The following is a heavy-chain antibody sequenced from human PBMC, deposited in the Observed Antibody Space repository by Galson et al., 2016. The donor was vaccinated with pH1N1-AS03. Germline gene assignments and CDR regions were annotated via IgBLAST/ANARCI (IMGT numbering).Heavy chain of an antibody. V-gene: IGHV4-59*01. Sequence: ETLSLTCTVSGASLSGYYWSWVRQSPGKGMEWIGFIHENGRTDYNPFLKSRLSMSRDTFKNQFSLKLNSVTTADTAVYYCARGLTYHFGSGSVFWGQGTLVTVSS. J-gene: IGHJ4*02. CDR1: GASLSGYY. CDR2: IHENGRT. CDR3: ARGLTYHFGSGSVF. D-gene: IGHD3-10*01.